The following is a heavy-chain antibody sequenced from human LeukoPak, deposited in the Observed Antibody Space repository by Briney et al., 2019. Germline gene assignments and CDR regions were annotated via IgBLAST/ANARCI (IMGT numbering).Heavy chain of an antibody. CDR3: AGDSRDGYFDY. CDR2: IKQDGSEK. V-gene: IGHV3-7*01. J-gene: IGHJ4*02. CDR1: GFTFSSYW. Sequence: PGGSLRLSCAASGFTFSSYWMSWVRQAPGKGLEWVANIKQDGSEKYYVDSVKGRFTISRDNAKNSLYLQMNSLRAEDTAVYYCAGDSRDGYFDYWGQGTLVTVSS.